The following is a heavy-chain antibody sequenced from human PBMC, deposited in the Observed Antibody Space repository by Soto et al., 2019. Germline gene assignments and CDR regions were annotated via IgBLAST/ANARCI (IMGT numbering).Heavy chain of an antibody. V-gene: IGHV1-18*01. Sequence: QVQLVQSGAEVKKPGASVKVSCRASGYTFINYGISWVRQAPGQGLEWMGWISAYNGNTNYAQKLQGRVTMTTDTSMRTAYMELRSLRSDDTAVYYCARENQYYDILTGYFNDYWGQGTLVTVSS. J-gene: IGHJ4*02. CDR3: ARENQYYDILTGYFNDY. D-gene: IGHD3-9*01. CDR1: GYTFINYG. CDR2: ISAYNGNT.